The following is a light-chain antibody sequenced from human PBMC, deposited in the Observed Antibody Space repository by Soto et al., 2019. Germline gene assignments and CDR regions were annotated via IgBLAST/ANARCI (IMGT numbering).Light chain of an antibody. V-gene: IGLV2-14*01. CDR3: ISYTSSSLYV. Sequence: QSALTQPAAVSGSPGQSITISCTGTSSDVGAYNYVSWYQQHPGKAPKVMIFEVSHRPSGVSNRFSGSKSGNTASLTISGLQADDDADYYCISYTSSSLYVFGTGTKLTVL. J-gene: IGLJ1*01. CDR2: EVS. CDR1: SSDVGAYNY.